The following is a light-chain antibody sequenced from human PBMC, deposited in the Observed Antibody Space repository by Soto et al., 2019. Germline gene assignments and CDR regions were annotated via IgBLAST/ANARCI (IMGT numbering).Light chain of an antibody. CDR2: GAS. CDR3: QQYSEWPLT. V-gene: IGKV3D-15*01. Sequence: EIAMTQSPATVSVSPGERATLSCRASQSVSSNLAWYQQKPGQAPRLLIYGASSRDTGIPARFSGSGSGTEFTLNISSLQSEDFAVYYCQQYSEWPLTFGGGTKVEIK. CDR1: QSVSSN. J-gene: IGKJ4*01.